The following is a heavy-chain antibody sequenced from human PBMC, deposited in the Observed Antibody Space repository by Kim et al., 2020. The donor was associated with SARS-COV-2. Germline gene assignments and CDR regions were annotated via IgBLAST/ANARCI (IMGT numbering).Heavy chain of an antibody. CDR1: GFTFSSYG. V-gene: IGHV3-30*03. Sequence: GGSLRLSCAASGFTFSSYGMHWVRQAPGKGLEWVAVISYDGSNKYYADSVKGRFTISRDNSKNTLYLQMNSLRAEDTAVYYCASSESPTYFQHWGQGTLVTVSS. CDR3: ASSESPTYFQH. J-gene: IGHJ1*01. CDR2: ISYDGSNK.